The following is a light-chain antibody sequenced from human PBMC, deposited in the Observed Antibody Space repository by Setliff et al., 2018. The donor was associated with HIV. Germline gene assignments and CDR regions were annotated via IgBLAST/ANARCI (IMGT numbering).Light chain of an antibody. V-gene: IGLV2-14*01. Sequence: QSALTQPAYVSGSPGQSITISCTGSRSDVGGYNYVSWYQQHPGKAPKLIIYEVRNRPSGVSNRFSGSKSGNTASLTISGLQAEDEGDYYCSSYAITNTLPFGTGTKVTVL. CDR2: EVR. CDR1: RSDVGGYNY. CDR3: SSYAITNTLP. J-gene: IGLJ1*01.